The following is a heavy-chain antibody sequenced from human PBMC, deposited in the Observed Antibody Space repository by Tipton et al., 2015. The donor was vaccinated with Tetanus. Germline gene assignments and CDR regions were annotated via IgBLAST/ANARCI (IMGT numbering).Heavy chain of an antibody. CDR1: GGSISSGDYY. Sequence: TLSLTCTVSGGSISSGDYYWSWIRQHPGKGLEWIGYIYYSGSAYYNPSLKSRVTISVDTSKNQFSLKLSSVTAADTAVYYCAGSIVRWFVPWGQGTQVTVSS. V-gene: IGHV4-31*03. J-gene: IGHJ5*02. CDR2: IYYSGSA. D-gene: IGHD2/OR15-2a*01. CDR3: AGSIVRWFVP.